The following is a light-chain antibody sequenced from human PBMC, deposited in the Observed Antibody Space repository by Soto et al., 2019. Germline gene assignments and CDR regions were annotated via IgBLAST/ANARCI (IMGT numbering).Light chain of an antibody. CDR3: LQHNTYPWT. J-gene: IGKJ1*01. CDR1: QGIGDD. CDR2: AAS. Sequence: DIPMTQSPSSLSASVGDRVIITCRASQGIGDDLGWYQQKPGKAPKRLIYAASSLRSGVPSRFSGSGSGKDFTLTISSLQPDDFASYYCLQHNTYPWTFGPGTKVEVK. V-gene: IGKV1-17*01.